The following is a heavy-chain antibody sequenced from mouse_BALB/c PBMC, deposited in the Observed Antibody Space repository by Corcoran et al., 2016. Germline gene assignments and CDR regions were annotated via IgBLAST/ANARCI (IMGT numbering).Heavy chain of an antibody. CDR2: INTYTGEP. CDR1: GYTFTHYG. V-gene: IGHV9-1*02. Sequence: QIQLVQSGPELKKPGDTVTISCKASGYTFTHYGMNWVKQAPGKGLKWMGWINTYTGEPTYADDFKGRFAFSLESSASTAYLQINNLKNEDMSTYFCAREPYALDYWGQGTSVTVSS. CDR3: AREPYALDY. J-gene: IGHJ4*01.